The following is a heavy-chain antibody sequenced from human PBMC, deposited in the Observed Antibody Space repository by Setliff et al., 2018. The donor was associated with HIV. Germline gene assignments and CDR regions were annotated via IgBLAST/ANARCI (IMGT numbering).Heavy chain of an antibody. CDR3: AKRVVTHYMDV. CDR2: ISYSGGST. Sequence: GGSLRLSCAASGFTFSNYAMTWVRQAPGKGLEWVSVISYSGGSTYYADSVKGRFTISRVNSKNTLYLQMNSLRSEDTAVYYCAKRVVTHYMDVWGKGTTVTVSS. CDR1: GFTFSNYA. D-gene: IGHD3-10*01. V-gene: IGHV3-23*01. J-gene: IGHJ6*03.